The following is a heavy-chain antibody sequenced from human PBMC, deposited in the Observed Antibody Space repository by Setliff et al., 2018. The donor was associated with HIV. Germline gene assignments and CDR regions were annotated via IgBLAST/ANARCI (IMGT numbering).Heavy chain of an antibody. J-gene: IGHJ5*02. CDR2: IYVGGSV. CDR1: GGSMTSDSYS. Sequence: SETLSLTCPVSGGSMTSDSYSWTWLRQPAGKGPELIGHIYVGGSVIYNPSLASRVTISMVPSKNQFSLDLSSVTAADTAKYYCARAKTIGVSAVFFDPWGQGRPVTVSS. D-gene: IGHD3-3*01. CDR3: ARAKTIGVSAVFFDP. V-gene: IGHV4-61*09.